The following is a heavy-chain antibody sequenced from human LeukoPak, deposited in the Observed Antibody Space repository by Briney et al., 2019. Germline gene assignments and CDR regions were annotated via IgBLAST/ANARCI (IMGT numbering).Heavy chain of an antibody. J-gene: IGHJ5*02. Sequence: SETLSLTCTVSGGAISSNIYYWGWIRQPPGKGLEWIGSSYYSGSTYYNPSLKSRVTLSVDTSKNQFSLKLSSVTAADTAVSYCARFRHAGNPNKCWFDPWGQGTLVTVSS. CDR3: ARFRHAGNPNKCWFDP. V-gene: IGHV4-39*01. D-gene: IGHD4-23*01. CDR1: GGAISSNIYY. CDR2: SYYSGST.